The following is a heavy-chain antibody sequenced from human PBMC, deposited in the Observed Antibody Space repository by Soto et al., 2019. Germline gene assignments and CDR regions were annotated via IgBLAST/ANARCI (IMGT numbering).Heavy chain of an antibody. CDR1: GYTFTSYY. J-gene: IGHJ6*04. D-gene: IGHD6-13*01. CDR3: ARDRVWIIAEASRYYGMDF. Sequence: GASVKVSCKASGYTFTSYYMHWVRQAPGQGLEWMGIINPSGGSTSYAQKFQGRVTMTRDTSTSTVYMELSSLRSEDTAVYYCARDRVWIIAEASRYYGMDFWGKGNKLHVSS. CDR2: INPSGGST. V-gene: IGHV1-46*01.